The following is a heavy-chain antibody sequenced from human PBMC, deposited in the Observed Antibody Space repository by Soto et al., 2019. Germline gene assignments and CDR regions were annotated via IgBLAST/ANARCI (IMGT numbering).Heavy chain of an antibody. CDR1: CYNFTTYD. V-gene: IGHV1-18*01. J-gene: IGHJ6*02. CDR2: ISTYNGNT. Sequence: GAPVEASCKASCYNFTTYDISWVRQAPGQGLAWMGRISTYNGNTNHPQSLQGRLTMTTDTSTTTAYMELRSLRSDDTAVYYCARDPYHVLMVNAPNLYGMDVWGQGTTVTVSS. D-gene: IGHD2-8*01. CDR3: ARDPYHVLMVNAPNLYGMDV.